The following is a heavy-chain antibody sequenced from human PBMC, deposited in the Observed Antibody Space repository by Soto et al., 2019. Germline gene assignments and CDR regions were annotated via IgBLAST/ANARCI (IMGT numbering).Heavy chain of an antibody. J-gene: IGHJ6*02. Sequence: QVQLVQSGAEVKKPGSSVKVSCKASGGTFSSYAISWVRQAPGQGLEWMGGIIPIFGTANYAQKFQGRVTITADESTSTAYMELSSLRSVDTAVYYCAREGGSGNYRYYAMDVWGQGTTVTVSS. V-gene: IGHV1-69*01. D-gene: IGHD3-10*01. CDR2: IIPIFGTA. CDR1: GGTFSSYA. CDR3: AREGGSGNYRYYAMDV.